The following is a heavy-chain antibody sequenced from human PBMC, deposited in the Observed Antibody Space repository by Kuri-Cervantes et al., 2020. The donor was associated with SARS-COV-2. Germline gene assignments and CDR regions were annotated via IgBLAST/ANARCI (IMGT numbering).Heavy chain of an antibody. Sequence: GGSLRLSCAVSGLTISPHWMDWVRQAPGEGLEWVANINEDGSEKNYVDSVKGRFTISRDNSKNTLYLQMNSLRAEDTAMYYCAKRNPSGTYFDHWGQGALVTVSS. CDR3: AKRNPSGTYFDH. CDR2: INEDGSEK. J-gene: IGHJ4*02. D-gene: IGHD1-26*01. V-gene: IGHV3-7*03. CDR1: GLTISPHW.